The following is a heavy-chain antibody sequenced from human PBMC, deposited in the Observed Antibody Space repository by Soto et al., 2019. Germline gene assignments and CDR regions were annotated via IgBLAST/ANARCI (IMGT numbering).Heavy chain of an antibody. CDR3: ARNRRYFDWLSTYYYYGMDV. Sequence: PGGSLRLSCAASGFTFSSYWMSWVRQAPGKGLEWLANIKQDGSEKYYVDSVKGRFTISRDNAKNSLYLQMNSLRAEDTAVYYCARNRRYFDWLSTYYYYGMDVWGQGTTVTVSS. CDR1: GFTFSSYW. V-gene: IGHV3-7*05. CDR2: IKQDGSEK. D-gene: IGHD3-9*01. J-gene: IGHJ6*02.